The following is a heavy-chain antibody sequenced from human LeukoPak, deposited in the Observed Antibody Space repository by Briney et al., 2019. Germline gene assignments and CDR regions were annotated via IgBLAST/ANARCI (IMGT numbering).Heavy chain of an antibody. CDR2: ISRISGTT. CDR1: GLTFSSHT. J-gene: IGHJ4*02. Sequence: GGSLRLSCAASGLTFSSHTMNWFPQSPGKGLNCVSSISRISGTTYYADSLKGRFTISRDSSTNPPYLHITTLRAPTPPVITCAKGYNWGEGTLVSVSS. D-gene: IGHD1-14*01. CDR3: AKGYN. V-gene: IGHV3-23*01.